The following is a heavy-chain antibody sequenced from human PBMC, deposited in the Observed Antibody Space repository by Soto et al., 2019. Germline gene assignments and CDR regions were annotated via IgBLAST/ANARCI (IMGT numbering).Heavy chain of an antibody. D-gene: IGHD3-10*01. J-gene: IGHJ4*02. V-gene: IGHV5-10-1*01. CDR3: ARNKSGGGSYPFDF. Sequence: ESLTISFKASGLIFTSYWLSWVRQMPGKGLEWMGMLNPKDSFANYSPSFRGHVTISPDTSVTTAYLKWSSLKASDTDIYYCARNKSGGGSYPFDFWGQGTLVTVSS. CDR2: LNPKDSFA. CDR1: GLIFTSYW.